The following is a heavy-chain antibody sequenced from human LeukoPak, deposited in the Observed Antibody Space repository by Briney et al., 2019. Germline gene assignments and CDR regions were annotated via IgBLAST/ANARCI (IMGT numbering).Heavy chain of an antibody. Sequence: KSSETLSLTCTVSGGSISSNSYCWGWIRQPPGKGLEWIGSIYYSGSTYYNPSLKSRVTISVDTSKNQFSLRLTSVTAADTAVYYCARHSYYYGSGNTYGLYYFDYWGQGTLVTVSS. D-gene: IGHD3-10*01. CDR2: IYYSGST. V-gene: IGHV4-39*01. J-gene: IGHJ4*02. CDR1: GGSISSNSYC. CDR3: ARHSYYYGSGNTYGLYYFDY.